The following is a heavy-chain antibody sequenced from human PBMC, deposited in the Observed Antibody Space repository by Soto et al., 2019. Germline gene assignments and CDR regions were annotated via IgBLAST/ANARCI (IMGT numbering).Heavy chain of an antibody. V-gene: IGHV1-69*06. Sequence: SVKVSCKASGGTFSSYAISWVRQAPGQGLEWMGGIIPIFGTAIYAQKFQGRVTMTEDTSTDTAYMELSSLRSEDTALYYCAKDSSRYNWNDDGNNWFDPWGQGTLVTVSS. CDR2: IIPIFGTA. D-gene: IGHD1-1*01. J-gene: IGHJ5*02. CDR3: AKDSSRYNWNDDGNNWFDP. CDR1: GGTFSSYA.